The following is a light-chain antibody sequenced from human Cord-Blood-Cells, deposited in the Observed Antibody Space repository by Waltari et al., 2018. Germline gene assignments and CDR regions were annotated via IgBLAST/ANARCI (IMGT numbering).Light chain of an antibody. CDR2: GAS. J-gene: IGKJ5*01. Sequence: EIVLTQSPGTLSLSPGERATLSCRASQSVSRSSLAWYQQKPGQAPRLLIYGASSRATGIPDRFSGSGSGTDFTLTNSRLEPEDFAVYYCQQYGSSPPITFGQGTRLEIK. CDR1: QSVSRSS. CDR3: QQYGSSPPIT. V-gene: IGKV3-20*01.